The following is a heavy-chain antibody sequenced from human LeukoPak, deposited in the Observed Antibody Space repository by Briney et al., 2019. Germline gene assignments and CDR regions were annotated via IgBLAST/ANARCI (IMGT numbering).Heavy chain of an antibody. CDR2: INHSGST. D-gene: IGHD3-3*01. CDR1: GGSFSGYY. Sequence: SETLSLTCAVYGGSFSGYYWSWIRQPPGKVLEWIGEINHSGSTNYNPSLKSRVTISVDTSKNQFSLKLSSVTAADTAVYYCASTTIFGVVIINYWGQGTLVTVSS. CDR3: ASTTIFGVVIINY. J-gene: IGHJ4*02. V-gene: IGHV4-34*01.